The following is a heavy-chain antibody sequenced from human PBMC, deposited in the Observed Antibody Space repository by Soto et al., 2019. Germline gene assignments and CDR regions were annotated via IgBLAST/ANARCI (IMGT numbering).Heavy chain of an antibody. CDR1: GFSFSGFG. J-gene: IGHJ4*02. Sequence: QVQLVESGGGVVQPGRSLRLSCAASGFSFSGFGMHWVRQAPGKGLEWVAFNSYDGSNKYYADSVKGRFTISRDSSEKTLYLQMNSLRPEDTAVYYCAKALGELSPESYDYWGQGTLVTVSS. D-gene: IGHD3-16*02. V-gene: IGHV3-30*18. CDR2: NSYDGSNK. CDR3: AKALGELSPESYDY.